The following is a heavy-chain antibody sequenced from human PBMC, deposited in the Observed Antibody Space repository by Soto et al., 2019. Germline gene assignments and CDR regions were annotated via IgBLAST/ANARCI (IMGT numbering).Heavy chain of an antibody. Sequence: SETLSLTCAVYGGSFSGYYWSWIRQPPGKGLEWIGEINHSGSTNYNPSLKSRVTISVDTSKNQFSLKLSSVTAADTAVYYCARGRITMVRGVSIKGAYYYYGMDVWGQGTTVTGSS. V-gene: IGHV4-34*01. CDR1: GGSFSGYY. CDR3: ARGRITMVRGVSIKGAYYYYGMDV. D-gene: IGHD3-10*01. CDR2: INHSGST. J-gene: IGHJ6*02.